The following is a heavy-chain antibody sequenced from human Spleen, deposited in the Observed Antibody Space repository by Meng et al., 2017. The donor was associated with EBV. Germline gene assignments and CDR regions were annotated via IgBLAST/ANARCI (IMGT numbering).Heavy chain of an antibody. J-gene: IGHJ4*02. D-gene: IGHD6-19*01. CDR1: GFTFSGYG. Sequence: VGLVESGGGQVKPGGSLRLSCSGSGFTFSGYGLNWVRQAPGKGLEWVSSISVTGSYINYADSVKGRFTVSRDNAKNSLYLQMNSLRVEDTAVYYCTVRDGSGWAAGHWGQGTLVTVSS. CDR2: ISVTGSYI. CDR3: TVRDGSGWAAGH. V-gene: IGHV3-21*06.